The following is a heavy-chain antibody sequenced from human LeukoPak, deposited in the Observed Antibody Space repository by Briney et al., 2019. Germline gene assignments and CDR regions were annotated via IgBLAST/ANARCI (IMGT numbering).Heavy chain of an antibody. Sequence: GGSLRLSCAASGFTFSSYAMHWVRQAPGKGLEWVAVISYDGSNKYYADSVKGRFTISRDNSKNTLYLQMNSLRAEDTAVYYCAKGGKWDVTPFDYWGQGTLVTVSS. CDR2: ISYDGSNK. CDR1: GFTFSSYA. D-gene: IGHD1-26*01. V-gene: IGHV3-30*04. CDR3: AKGGKWDVTPFDY. J-gene: IGHJ4*02.